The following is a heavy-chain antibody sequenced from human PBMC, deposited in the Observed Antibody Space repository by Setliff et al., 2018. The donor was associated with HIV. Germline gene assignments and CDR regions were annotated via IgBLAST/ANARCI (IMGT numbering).Heavy chain of an antibody. CDR2: INPNSGDT. Sequence: ASVKVSCKASGYTLAGYFMHWVRQAPGQGLEWMGWINPNSGDTNYAQKFQGRVTMTTDTSISTAYMELSRLRSDDTAVYYCATLDYWGQGTLVTVSS. V-gene: IGHV1-2*02. CDR3: ATLDY. J-gene: IGHJ4*02. CDR1: GYTLAGYF.